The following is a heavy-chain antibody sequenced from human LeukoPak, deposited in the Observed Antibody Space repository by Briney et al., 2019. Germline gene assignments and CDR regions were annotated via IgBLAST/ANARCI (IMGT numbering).Heavy chain of an antibody. D-gene: IGHD3-3*01. J-gene: IGHJ6*03. CDR3: ARARPYDFWSGNYYYYMDV. CDR2: IYYSGNT. Sequence: KPSETLSLTCTVSGDSISSGDYYWSWIRQPPGKGLEWIGYIYYSGNTYYNPFLQSRVTISVDTSKNQFSLKLSSVTAADTAVYYCARARPYDFWSGNYYYYMDVWGKGTTVTVSS. CDR1: GDSISSGDYY. V-gene: IGHV4-30-4*08.